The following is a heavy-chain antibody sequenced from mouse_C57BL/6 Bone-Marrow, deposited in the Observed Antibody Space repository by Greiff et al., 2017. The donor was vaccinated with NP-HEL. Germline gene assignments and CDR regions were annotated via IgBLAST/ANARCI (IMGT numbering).Heavy chain of an antibody. CDR3: TTPLYDYDDGLGFAY. D-gene: IGHD2-4*01. CDR1: GFNIKDDY. J-gene: IGHJ3*01. V-gene: IGHV14-4*01. CDR2: IDPENGDT. Sequence: EVQLQQSGAELVRPGASVKLSCAASGFNIKDDYMHWVKQRPEQGLEWIGWIDPENGDTEYASKFQGKATITADTSSNTAYLQLSSLTSEDTAVYYCTTPLYDYDDGLGFAYWGQGTLVTVSA.